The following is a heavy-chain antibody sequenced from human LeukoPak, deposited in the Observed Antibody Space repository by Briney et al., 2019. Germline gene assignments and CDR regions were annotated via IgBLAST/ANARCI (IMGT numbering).Heavy chain of an antibody. CDR2: IYSGGST. CDR1: GFTVSSNY. Sequence: GGSLRISCAASGFTVSSNYMSWFREAAGKVLEWVSVIYSGGSTYYADSVKGRFTISRDNSKNTLYLQMNSLRAEDTAVYYCAKDIGSSWYLGYFQHWGQSTLVTVSS. CDR3: AKDIGSSWYLGYFQH. J-gene: IGHJ1*01. V-gene: IGHV3-53*05. D-gene: IGHD6-13*01.